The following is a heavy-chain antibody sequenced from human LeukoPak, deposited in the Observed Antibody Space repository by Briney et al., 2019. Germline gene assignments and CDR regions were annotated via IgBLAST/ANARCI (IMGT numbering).Heavy chain of an antibody. CDR2: IYTSGST. J-gene: IGHJ6*02. CDR3: ARDRYCSSTSCYRSYYYYGMDV. CDR1: GGSISSYY. D-gene: IGHD2-2*02. Sequence: SETLSLTCTVSGGSISSYYWSWIRQPAGKGLEWIGRIYTSGSTNYNPSLKSRVTISVDTSKNQFSLKLSSVTAADTAVYYYARDRYCSSTSCYRSYYYYGMDVWGQGTTVTVSS. V-gene: IGHV4-4*07.